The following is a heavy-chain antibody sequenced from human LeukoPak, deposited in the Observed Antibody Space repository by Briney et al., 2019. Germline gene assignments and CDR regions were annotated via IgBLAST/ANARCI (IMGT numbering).Heavy chain of an antibody. V-gene: IGHV3-23*01. CDR1: GFTFSSYV. D-gene: IGHD6-13*01. Sequence: PGGSLRLSCAASGFTFSSYVMSWVRRAPGKGLEWVSNIGGSVGSMFYAASVKGRFAISRDNSKNTLSLQMNNLRVEDTAVYYCAKRGNSWDLFDYWGQGTLVTVSS. CDR3: AKRGNSWDLFDY. CDR2: IGGSVGSM. J-gene: IGHJ4*02.